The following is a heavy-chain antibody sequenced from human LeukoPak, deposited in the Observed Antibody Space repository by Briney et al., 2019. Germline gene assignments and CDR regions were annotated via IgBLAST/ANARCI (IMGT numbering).Heavy chain of an antibody. Sequence: SETLSLTCAVYGGSFSGYYWSWIRQPPGKGLEWIGEINHSGSTNYNPSLKSRATTSVDTSKKQFSLKLSSVTAADTAVYYCARVEPGSYYNPFDYWGQGTLVTVSS. D-gene: IGHD3-10*01. J-gene: IGHJ4*02. V-gene: IGHV4-34*01. CDR1: GGSFSGYY. CDR2: INHSGST. CDR3: ARVEPGSYYNPFDY.